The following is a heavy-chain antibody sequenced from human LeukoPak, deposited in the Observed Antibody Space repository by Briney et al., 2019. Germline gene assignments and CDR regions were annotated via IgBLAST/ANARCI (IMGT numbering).Heavy chain of an antibody. V-gene: IGHV4-38-2*01. CDR1: GFSISSGYY. D-gene: IGHD3-3*01. J-gene: IGHJ3*02. CDR3: TRCDSGEWFGDAFAI. CDR2: IYHSGST. Sequence: SETLSLTCGVSGFSISSGYYWGWFRQPPGKGLEWIGSIYHSGSTYYNPSLKSRVTISVDTSKNQFSLKLRSVTAADTALYYTTRCDSGEWFGDAFAIWGQGTRVTVSS.